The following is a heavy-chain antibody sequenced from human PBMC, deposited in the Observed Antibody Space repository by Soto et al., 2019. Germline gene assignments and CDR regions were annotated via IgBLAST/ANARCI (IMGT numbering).Heavy chain of an antibody. J-gene: IGHJ4*02. V-gene: IGHV1-58*01. D-gene: IGHD6-13*01. CDR3: AAQTEYSSSWLYYFDY. Sequence: SVKVSCKASGFTFTSSAVQWVRQARGQRLEWIGWIVVGSGNTNYAQKFQERVTITRDMSTSTAYMELSSLRSEDTAVYYCAAQTEYSSSWLYYFDYWGQGTLVTVSS. CDR1: GFTFTSSA. CDR2: IVVGSGNT.